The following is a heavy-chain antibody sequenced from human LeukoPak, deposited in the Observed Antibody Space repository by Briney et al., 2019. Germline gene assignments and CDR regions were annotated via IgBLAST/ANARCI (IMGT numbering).Heavy chain of an antibody. Sequence: ASVTVSCTASGYTFTSYNMHWVRQAPGQRLEWMGIINPSGGSTSYAQKFQGRVTMTRDTSTSTVYMELSSLRSEDTAVYYCARGVYYDILTVNYGMDVWGKGTTVTVSS. J-gene: IGHJ6*04. D-gene: IGHD3-9*01. CDR3: ARGVYYDILTVNYGMDV. CDR1: GYTFTSYN. CDR2: INPSGGST. V-gene: IGHV1-46*01.